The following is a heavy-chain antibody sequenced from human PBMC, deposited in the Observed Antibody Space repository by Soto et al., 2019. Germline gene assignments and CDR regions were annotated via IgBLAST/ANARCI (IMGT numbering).Heavy chain of an antibody. CDR2: ISYEGSNT. CDR1: GFTFATYG. J-gene: IGHJ6*02. V-gene: IGHV3-30-3*01. Sequence: GSLRLSCVASGFTFATYGIHWVRQAPGKGLEWVALISYEGSNTYYADSVKGRFTTSRDNSKNTLYLQMNSLRPEDTGVYYCARVTPGNNLYYFSGLDVWGQGTSVTVSS. CDR3: ARVTPGNNLYYFSGLDV. D-gene: IGHD3-10*01.